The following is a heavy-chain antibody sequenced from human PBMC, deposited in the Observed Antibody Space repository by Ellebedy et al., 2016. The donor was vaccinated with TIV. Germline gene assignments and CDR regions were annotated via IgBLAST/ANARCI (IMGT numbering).Heavy chain of an antibody. D-gene: IGHD6-19*01. V-gene: IGHV3-23*01. Sequence: PGGSLRLSCAASGFTFNNYAMSWVRQAPGKGLEWVSTISHTGSRTYYANSVEGRFIISRDNSKRTVYLQMNSLIVEDTTVYYCAKRRGRGSDSSAPRYYFDSWGLGTLVTVSS. CDR2: ISHTGSRT. J-gene: IGHJ4*02. CDR3: AKRRGRGSDSSAPRYYFDS. CDR1: GFTFNNYA.